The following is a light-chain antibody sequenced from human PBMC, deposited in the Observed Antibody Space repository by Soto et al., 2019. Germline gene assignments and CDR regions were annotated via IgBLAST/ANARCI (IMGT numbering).Light chain of an antibody. CDR3: QHYGNSQYI. J-gene: IGKJ2*01. V-gene: IGKV3-20*01. CDR1: QSVSSSY. Sequence: EIVLTQSPGTLSLSPGERATLSCRASQSVSSSYLAWYQQKPGQAPRLLIYGASSRATGIPDRFSGSGSGTDFTLTISRLEPEDFAVYYCQHYGNSQYIFGQGTKLEIK. CDR2: GAS.